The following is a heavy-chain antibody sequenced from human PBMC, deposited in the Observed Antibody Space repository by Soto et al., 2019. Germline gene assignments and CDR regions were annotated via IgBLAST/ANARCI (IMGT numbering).Heavy chain of an antibody. V-gene: IGHV3-23*01. D-gene: IGHD3-16*02. CDR1: GFTFSSYA. J-gene: IGHJ4*02. Sequence: PGGSLRLSCAASGFTFSSYAMSWVRQAPGKGLEWVSAISGSGGSTYYADSVKGRFTISRDNSKNTLYLQMNSLRAEDTAVYYCAKFAIPFGGVIANFDYWGQGTLVTVSS. CDR2: ISGSGGST. CDR3: AKFAIPFGGVIANFDY.